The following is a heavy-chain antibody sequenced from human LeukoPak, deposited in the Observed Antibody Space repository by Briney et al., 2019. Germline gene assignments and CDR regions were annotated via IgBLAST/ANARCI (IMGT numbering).Heavy chain of an antibody. CDR2: ISSSGSTI. CDR1: GFTFSDYY. CDR3: AGSYSGYDCWFDP. Sequence: PGGSLRLSCAASGFTFSDYYMSWIRQAPGKGLEWVSYISSSGSTIYYADSVKGRSTISRDNAKNSLYLQMNSLRAEDTAVYYCAGSYSGYDCWFDPWGQGTLVTVSS. V-gene: IGHV3-11*04. D-gene: IGHD5-12*01. J-gene: IGHJ5*02.